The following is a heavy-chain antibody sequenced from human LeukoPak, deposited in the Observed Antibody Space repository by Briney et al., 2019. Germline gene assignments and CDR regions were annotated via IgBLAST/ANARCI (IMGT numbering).Heavy chain of an antibody. J-gene: IGHJ6*03. CDR2: INHSGST. Sequence: PSETLSLTCAVYGGSFSGYYWSWTRQPPGKGLDWIGEINHSGSTNYNPSLESRVTISVDTSKNQFSLKLSSVTAADTAVYYCARRLKLRRSEVYYYDYYYMDVWGKGTTVTVSS. CDR1: GGSFSGYY. V-gene: IGHV4-34*01. CDR3: ARRLKLRRSEVYYYDYYYMDV. D-gene: IGHD1-7*01.